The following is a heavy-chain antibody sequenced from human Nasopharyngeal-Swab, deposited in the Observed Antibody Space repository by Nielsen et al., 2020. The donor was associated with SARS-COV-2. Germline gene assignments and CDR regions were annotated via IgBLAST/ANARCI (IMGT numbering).Heavy chain of an antibody. CDR2: IKQDGSEK. CDR3: ASVGWWFHYYFDY. Sequence: ESLKISCAASGFTFGTYWMTWVRQAPGKGLEWVANIKQDGSEKYYVDSVKGRFTISRDNAKNSLYLQMNSLRAEDTAVYYCASVGWWFHYYFDYWGQGTLATVSS. D-gene: IGHD2-15*01. V-gene: IGHV3-7*01. CDR1: GFTFGTYW. J-gene: IGHJ4*02.